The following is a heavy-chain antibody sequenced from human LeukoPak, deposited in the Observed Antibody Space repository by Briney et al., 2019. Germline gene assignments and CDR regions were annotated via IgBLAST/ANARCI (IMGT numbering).Heavy chain of an antibody. D-gene: IGHD2-2*01. CDR3: ARAPLGYCSGTGCYLDYYYYCMDV. CDR2: IKQDGSEK. J-gene: IGHJ6*03. V-gene: IGHV3-7*01. Sequence: GGSLRLSCAASGFTFSSYWMSWVRQAPGKGLEWVANIKQDGSEKYYVDSVKGRFTISRDNAKNSLYLQMNSLRAEDTAVYYCARAPLGYCSGTGCYLDYYYYCMDVWGKGTTVTVSS. CDR1: GFTFSSYW.